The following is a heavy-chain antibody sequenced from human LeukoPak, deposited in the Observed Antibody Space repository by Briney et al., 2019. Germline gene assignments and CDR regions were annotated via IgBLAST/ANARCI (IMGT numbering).Heavy chain of an antibody. CDR1: GFTFKNHS. CDR2: ISSSGSTI. CDR3: AREPGYCSSTSCSNWFDP. D-gene: IGHD2-2*01. J-gene: IGHJ5*02. V-gene: IGHV3-48*04. Sequence: PGKSLRLSCEASGFTFKNHSMNWVRQAPGKGLEWVSYISSSGSTIYYADSVKGRFTISRDNAKNSLYLQMNSLRAEDTAVYYCAREPGYCSSTSCSNWFDPWGQGTLVTVSS.